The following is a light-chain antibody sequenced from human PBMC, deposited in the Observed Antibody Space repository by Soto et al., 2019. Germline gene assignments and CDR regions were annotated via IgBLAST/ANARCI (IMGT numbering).Light chain of an antibody. Sequence: EIVLTQSPGTLSLSPGEIATLSCRASQSFDNYSAWYQQKPGQAPGLLIYRASTRATGIPDRFTGTGPGTDFTLTISRLEPEDFAVYYCQQYGSSGTLGQGTKVDIK. CDR1: QSFDNY. CDR2: RAS. CDR3: QQYGSSGT. V-gene: IGKV3-20*01. J-gene: IGKJ1*01.